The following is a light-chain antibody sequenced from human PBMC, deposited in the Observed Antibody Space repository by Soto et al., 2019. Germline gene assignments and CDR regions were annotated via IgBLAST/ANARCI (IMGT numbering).Light chain of an antibody. V-gene: IGLV1-40*01. Sequence: QSVLTQPPSVSGAPGQRVTISCTGSSSNIGAGYDVHWYQQLPGTAPKLLIYGNTNRPSGVPDRFSGSKSDTSASLAITGLQTEDEADYYCQSSDNCLSGSVLFGGGTKLTVL. CDR1: SSNIGAGYD. CDR2: GNT. J-gene: IGLJ2*01. CDR3: QSSDNCLSGSVL.